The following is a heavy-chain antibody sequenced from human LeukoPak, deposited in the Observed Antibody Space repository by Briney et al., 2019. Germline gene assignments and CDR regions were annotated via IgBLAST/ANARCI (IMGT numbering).Heavy chain of an antibody. J-gene: IGHJ4*02. CDR2: IIPIFGTA. D-gene: IGHD1-26*01. Sequence: GSSVKVSCKASGGTFSRYGISWVRQAPGQGLEWMGGIIPIFGTANYAQKFQGRVTITADESTSTAYMELSSLRSEDTAVYYCARGTTPHRQWELTEGWGQGTLVTVSS. CDR1: GGTFSRYG. V-gene: IGHV1-69*01. CDR3: ARGTTPHRQWELTEG.